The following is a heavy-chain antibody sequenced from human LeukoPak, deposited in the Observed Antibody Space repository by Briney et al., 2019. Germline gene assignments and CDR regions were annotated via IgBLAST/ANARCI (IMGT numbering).Heavy chain of an antibody. CDR1: GGSSSRTSYY. V-gene: IGHV4-39*07. CDR2: IYYSGST. CDR3: ARDKVGDCYDY. J-gene: IGHJ4*02. Sequence: ASETLSLTCTVSGGSSSRTSYYWGWIRQPPGKGLEWIGSIYYSGSTYYNPSLKSRVTISVDTSKNQFSLKLSSVTAADTAVYYCARDKVGDCYDYWGQGTLVTVSS. D-gene: IGHD2-15*01.